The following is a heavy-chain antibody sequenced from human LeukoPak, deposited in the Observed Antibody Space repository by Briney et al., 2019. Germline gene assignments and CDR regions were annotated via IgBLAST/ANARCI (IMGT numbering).Heavy chain of an antibody. J-gene: IGHJ4*02. V-gene: IGHV3-30*18. Sequence: GGSLRLSCAASGFTFSSYGMHWVRQAPGKGLEWVAVISYDGSNKYYADSVKGRFTISRDNSKDTLYLQMNSLRAEDTAVYYCAKNYGTSRPFYDYWGQGIVVTVSS. D-gene: IGHD4-17*01. CDR3: AKNYGTSRPFYDY. CDR2: ISYDGSNK. CDR1: GFTFSSYG.